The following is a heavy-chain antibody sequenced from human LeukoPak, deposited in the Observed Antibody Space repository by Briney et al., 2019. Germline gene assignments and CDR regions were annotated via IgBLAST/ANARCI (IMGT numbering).Heavy chain of an antibody. V-gene: IGHV1-2*02. CDR2: INPKSGGP. Sequence: ASVKVSCKASGYTFTGYYVHWVRQAPGQGLEWMGWINPKSGGPNYAENFQGRVTMTRDTSISTAYMGLSRLKSDDTAVYYCARGGRSTSCCDDAFDIWGQGTMVTVSS. CDR3: ARGGRSTSCCDDAFDI. J-gene: IGHJ3*02. CDR1: GYTFTGYY. D-gene: IGHD2-2*01.